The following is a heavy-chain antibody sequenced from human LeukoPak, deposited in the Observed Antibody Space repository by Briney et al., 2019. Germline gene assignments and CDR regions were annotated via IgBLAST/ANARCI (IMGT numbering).Heavy chain of an antibody. Sequence: SSETLSLTCTVSGGSINSNSYYWGWIRQPPGKGLEWIGSIYYRGSTYYNPSLKSRVTMSVDTSKNQFSLKLSSVTAADTAVYYCARVSSSWYEDAFDIWGQGTMVTVSS. CDR2: IYYRGST. CDR1: GGSINSNSYY. V-gene: IGHV4-39*07. J-gene: IGHJ3*02. D-gene: IGHD6-13*01. CDR3: ARVSSSWYEDAFDI.